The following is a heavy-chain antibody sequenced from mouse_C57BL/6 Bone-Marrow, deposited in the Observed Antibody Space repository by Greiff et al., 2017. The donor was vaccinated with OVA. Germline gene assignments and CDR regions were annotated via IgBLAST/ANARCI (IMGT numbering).Heavy chain of an antibody. D-gene: IGHD2-12*01. CDR2: IYPRSGNT. V-gene: IGHV1-81*01. CDR1: GYTFTSYG. J-gene: IGHJ1*03. Sequence: QVQLQQSGAELARPGASVKLSCKASGYTFTSYGISWVKQRTGQGLEWIGEIYPRSGNTYYNEKFKGKATLTADKSSSTAYMELRSLTSEDSAVYFCARPYSHWYFDVWAQGPRSPSPQ. CDR3: ARPYSHWYFDV.